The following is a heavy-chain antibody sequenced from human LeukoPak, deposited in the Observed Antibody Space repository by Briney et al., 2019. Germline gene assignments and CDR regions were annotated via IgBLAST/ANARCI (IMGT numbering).Heavy chain of an antibody. CDR1: GGTFSSYA. J-gene: IGHJ6*03. CDR3: ARVPFYYYYMDV. Sequence: SVKVSCKASGGTFSSYAISWVRQAPGQGLEWMGRIIPIFGTANYAQKLQGRVTMTTDTSTSTAYMELRSLRSDDTAVYYCARVPFYYYYMDVWGKGTTVTVSS. V-gene: IGHV1-69*05. CDR2: IIPIFGTA.